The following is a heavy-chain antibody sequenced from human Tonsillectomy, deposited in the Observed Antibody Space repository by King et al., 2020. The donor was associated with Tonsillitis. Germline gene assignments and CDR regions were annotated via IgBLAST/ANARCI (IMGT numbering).Heavy chain of an antibody. CDR1: GYSFTDYW. CDR2: IYPGDSDT. CDR3: ARRGRFEISTSWYFDL. Sequence: VQLVESGAEVKKPGESLKISCKASGYSFTDYWIGWVRQMPGKGLEWMGIIYPGDSDTRDSPSLQGQVTISADKSINTVFLQWSSLKASDTAIYYCARRGRFEISTSWYFDLWGRGTLVTVSS. V-gene: IGHV5-51*01. J-gene: IGHJ2*01. D-gene: IGHD3-16*01.